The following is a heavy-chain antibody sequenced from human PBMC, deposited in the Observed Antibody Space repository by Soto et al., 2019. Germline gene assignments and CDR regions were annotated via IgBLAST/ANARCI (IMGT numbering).Heavy chain of an antibody. Sequence: QVQLHQWGAGLLKLSETLYLTCAVYGGSFSGYYWSWIRQPPGKGLEWIGEINHSGSTNYNPSLKSRVTIAVATSKNQFSLKLSSVTAADTAVYYCARDGGERYWGQGTLVTVSS. V-gene: IGHV4-34*01. CDR1: GGSFSGYY. CDR2: INHSGST. CDR3: ARDGGERY. D-gene: IGHD2-21*01. J-gene: IGHJ4*02.